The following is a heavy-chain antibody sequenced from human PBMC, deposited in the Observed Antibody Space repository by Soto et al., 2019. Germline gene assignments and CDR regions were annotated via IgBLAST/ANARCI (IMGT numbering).Heavy chain of an antibody. J-gene: IGHJ6*02. CDR3: ARDFFGVVIIPYYYYGMDV. CDR1: GGSLSNYC. V-gene: IGHV4-34*01. CDR2: INQSGST. Sequence: SETLSVTCAVYGGSLSNYCWSWIGQPPGRGLEWIGKINQSGSTKYNPSLKSRVTISVDTSKNQFSLKLSSVTAADTAVYYCARDFFGVVIIPYYYYGMDVWGQGTTVTVSS. D-gene: IGHD3-3*01.